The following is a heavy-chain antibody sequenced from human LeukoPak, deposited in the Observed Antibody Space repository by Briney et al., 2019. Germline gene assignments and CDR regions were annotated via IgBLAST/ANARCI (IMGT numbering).Heavy chain of an antibody. D-gene: IGHD2-15*01. J-gene: IGHJ4*02. V-gene: IGHV3-23*01. CDR2: ISNNGGYT. CDR1: GFTFCSSA. CDR3: AKQLGYCSDGSCYFPY. Sequence: PGVSLRLSCAASGFTFCSSAMSWVRQAPGKGLEWVSAISNNGGYTYYADSVQGRFTISRDNSKSTLCLQMNSLRAEDTAVYYCAKQLGYCSDGSCYFPYWGQGTLVTVSS.